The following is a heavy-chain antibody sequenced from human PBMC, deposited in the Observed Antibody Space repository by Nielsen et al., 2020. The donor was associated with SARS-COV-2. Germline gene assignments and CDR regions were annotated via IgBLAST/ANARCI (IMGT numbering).Heavy chain of an antibody. D-gene: IGHD3-22*01. J-gene: IGHJ4*02. CDR1: GYTFTGYY. CDR2: INPNSGGT. V-gene: IGHV1-2*04. CDR3: ARGTRLEYYYDSSGYYSG. Sequence: ASVKVSCKASGYTFTGYYMHWVRQAPGQGLEWMGWINPNSGGTNYAQKFQGWVTMTRDTSISTAYMELSGLRSDDTAVYYCARGTRLEYYYDSSGYYSGWGQGTLVTVSS.